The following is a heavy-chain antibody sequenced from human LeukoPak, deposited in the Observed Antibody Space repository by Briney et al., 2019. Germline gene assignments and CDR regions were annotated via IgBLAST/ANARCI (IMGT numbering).Heavy chain of an antibody. J-gene: IGHJ6*02. V-gene: IGHV4-4*02. Sequence: SGTLSLTCTVSGDSINSLDMWSWVRQPPGKGLEWIGEMYLSGTTHSNPSVKSRVTISIDKSKNQFFLNLSSVTAADTAVYYCARARYYYGMDVWGQGTTVTVSS. CDR2: MYLSGTT. CDR1: GDSINSLDM. CDR3: ARARYYYGMDV.